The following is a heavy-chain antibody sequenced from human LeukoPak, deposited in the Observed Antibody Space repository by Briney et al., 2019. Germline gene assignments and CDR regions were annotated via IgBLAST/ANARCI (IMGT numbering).Heavy chain of an antibody. D-gene: IGHD1-14*01. V-gene: IGHV1-46*01. CDR2: INPNGGTT. CDR1: GYTFTSYY. Sequence: GASVKVSCKASGYTFTSYYIHWVRQAPGQGLEWMGIINPNGGTTSYAQKFQGRVTMTRDTSTSTVYMELSSLRSEDTAVYYCARGGSYHDYYYGMDVWGHGTMVTVSS. J-gene: IGHJ6*02. CDR3: ARGGSYHDYYYGMDV.